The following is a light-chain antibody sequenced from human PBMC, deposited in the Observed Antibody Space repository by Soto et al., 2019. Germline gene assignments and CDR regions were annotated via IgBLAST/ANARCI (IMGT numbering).Light chain of an antibody. CDR3: CSYADSSTYV. Sequence: QSALTQPASVSGSPGQSITISCTGTSSDVGGYNYVSWYQQHPGKAPKLMIYEGSKRPSGVSIRFSGSKSGNTASLTISGLQAEDEADYYCCSYADSSTYVFGTGTKLTVL. CDR1: SSDVGGYNY. J-gene: IGLJ1*01. V-gene: IGLV2-23*01. CDR2: EGS.